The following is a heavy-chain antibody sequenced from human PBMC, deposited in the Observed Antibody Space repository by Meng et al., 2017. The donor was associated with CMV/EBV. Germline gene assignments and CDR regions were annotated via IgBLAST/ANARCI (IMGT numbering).Heavy chain of an antibody. J-gene: IGHJ4*02. Sequence: LSLTCAASGFTFSSYGMHWVRQAPGKGLEWVAFIRYDGSNKYYADSVKGRFTISRDNSKNTLYLQMNSLRAEDTAVYYCAKVSNRYDSSGYNDYWGQGTLVTVSS. D-gene: IGHD3-22*01. CDR1: GFTFSSYG. V-gene: IGHV3-30*02. CDR3: AKVSNRYDSSGYNDY. CDR2: IRYDGSNK.